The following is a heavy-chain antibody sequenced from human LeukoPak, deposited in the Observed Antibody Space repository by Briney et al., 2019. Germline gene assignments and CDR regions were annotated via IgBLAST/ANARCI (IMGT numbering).Heavy chain of an antibody. Sequence: SETLSLTCAVSGGSISSGGYSWSWIRQPPGKGLEWIGYIYYSGTTYYNPSLKSRVTISVDTSKNQFSLKLSSVTAADTAIYYCARLSVSGDYWGQGTLVTVSS. CDR1: GGSISSGGYS. CDR2: IYYSGTT. D-gene: IGHD5/OR15-5a*01. J-gene: IGHJ4*02. CDR3: ARLSVSGDY. V-gene: IGHV4-30-4*07.